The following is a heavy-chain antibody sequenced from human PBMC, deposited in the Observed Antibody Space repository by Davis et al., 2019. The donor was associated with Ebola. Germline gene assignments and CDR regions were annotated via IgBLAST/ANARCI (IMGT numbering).Heavy chain of an antibody. CDR3: AKAGLCELFTS. D-gene: IGHD1-26*01. V-gene: IGHV3-23*01. CDR1: GFTFSRYA. J-gene: IGHJ5*02. CDR2: IGGSGTYI. Sequence: ESLKIPCAASGFTFSRYAISWVRQAPGKGLEWVSTIGGSGTYIYYADSVKVRFTISRDNSKNTLYLQMNSLRAEDTAVYYCAKAGLCELFTSWGQGTLVTVSS.